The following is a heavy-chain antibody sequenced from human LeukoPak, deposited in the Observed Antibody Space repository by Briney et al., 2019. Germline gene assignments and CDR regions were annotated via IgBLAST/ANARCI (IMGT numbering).Heavy chain of an antibody. CDR1: GFIFSDYT. D-gene: IGHD3-3*01. Sequence: PGGSLRLSCAASGFIFSDYTLNWVRQAPGKGLEWVSSITTTSAYIYYADSVKGRFTISRDNAKNSLYLQMNSLRADDTAVYYCAKGGDYDFWSGDIDYWGQGTLVTVSS. CDR2: ITTTSAYI. V-gene: IGHV3-21*01. J-gene: IGHJ4*02. CDR3: AKGGDYDFWSGDIDY.